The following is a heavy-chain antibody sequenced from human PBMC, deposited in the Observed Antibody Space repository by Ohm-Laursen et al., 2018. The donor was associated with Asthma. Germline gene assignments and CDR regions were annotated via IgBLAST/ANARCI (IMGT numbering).Heavy chain of an antibody. CDR3: ARDRARYNWKLGGGMDV. D-gene: IGHD1-20*01. CDR2: ISYDGSNK. J-gene: IGHJ6*02. CDR1: GFAFSTYA. V-gene: IGHV3-30-3*01. Sequence: SLRLSCAASGFAFSTYAMHWVRQAPGKGLEWVAVISYDGSNKYYADSVKGRFTISRDNSKNTLYLQMNSLRAEDTAVYYCARDRARYNWKLGGGMDVWGQGTTVTVSS.